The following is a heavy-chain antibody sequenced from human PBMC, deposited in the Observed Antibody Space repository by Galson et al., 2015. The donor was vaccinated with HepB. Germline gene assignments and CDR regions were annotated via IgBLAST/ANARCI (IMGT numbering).Heavy chain of an antibody. J-gene: IGHJ4*02. Sequence: SLRLSCAASGFTFSTHAMSWVRQAPGQGLEWVGFIRSKAYGGTADYAASVKGRFTISRDDSKSIAYLQMNSLKTEDTAVYYCTRDRNDYDSSGYSDYWGQGTLVTVSS. CDR1: GFTFSTHA. D-gene: IGHD3-22*01. CDR2: IRSKAYGGTA. CDR3: TRDRNDYDSSGYSDY. V-gene: IGHV3-49*04.